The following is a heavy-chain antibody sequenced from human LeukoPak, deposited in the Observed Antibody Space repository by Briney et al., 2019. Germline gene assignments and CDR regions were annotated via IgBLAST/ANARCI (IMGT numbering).Heavy chain of an antibody. CDR2: IIPIFGTA. D-gene: IGHD3-22*01. CDR3: ARGPDVSLGYDSSGYYPSDY. CDR1: GNSISNYA. Sequence: SVKVSCKASGNSISNYAVSWVRQAPGQGLEWMGGIIPIFGTANYAQKFQGRVTITADESTSTAYMELSSLRSEDTAVYYCARGPDVSLGYDSSGYYPSDYWGQGTLVTVSS. V-gene: IGHV1-69*13. J-gene: IGHJ4*02.